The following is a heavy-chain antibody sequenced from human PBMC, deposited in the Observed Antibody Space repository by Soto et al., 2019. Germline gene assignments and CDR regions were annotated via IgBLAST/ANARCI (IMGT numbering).Heavy chain of an antibody. Sequence: QITLKESGPTLVKPTQTLTLTCTFSGFSLSTSGVGVGWIRQPPGKALEWLALIYWDDDKRYSPSLKSRLTITKDTSKNQVVLTMTNMDTVDTATYYCAHSYLYYDILTGYYTGAFDIWGQGTMVTVSS. V-gene: IGHV2-5*02. CDR2: IYWDDDK. J-gene: IGHJ3*02. D-gene: IGHD3-9*01. CDR1: GFSLSTSGVG. CDR3: AHSYLYYDILTGYYTGAFDI.